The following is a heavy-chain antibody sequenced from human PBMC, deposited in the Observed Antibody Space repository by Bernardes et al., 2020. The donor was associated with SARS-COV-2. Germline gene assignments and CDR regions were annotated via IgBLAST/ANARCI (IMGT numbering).Heavy chain of an antibody. CDR1: GFTFSSYG. CDR2: ISYNGSNK. CDR3: AKDEYGSGSYRWLDP. D-gene: IGHD3-10*01. Sequence: GGSLRLSCAASGFTFSSYGMHWVRQAPGKGLEWVAVISYNGSNKYYADSVKGRFTISRDNSKNTLYLQMNSLRAEDTAVYYCAKDEYGSGSYRWLDPWSQRTLVTVSS. J-gene: IGHJ5*02. V-gene: IGHV3-30*18.